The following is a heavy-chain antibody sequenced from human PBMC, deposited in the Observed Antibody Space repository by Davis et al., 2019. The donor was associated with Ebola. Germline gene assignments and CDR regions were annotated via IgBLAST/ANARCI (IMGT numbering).Heavy chain of an antibody. J-gene: IGHJ4*02. V-gene: IGHV1-69*08. D-gene: IGHD4-11*01. CDR2: INPILGAA. CDR3: SEQGFSDYNYFDS. CDR1: GGTFSDYT. Sequence: SVKVSSKASGGTFSDYTFTWVRQAPGQGLEWMGRINPILGAADYAPTFQGRVTITADKSTVTAYLKLSSLRSEDTAVYYCSEQGFSDYNYFDSWGQGTLVTVSS.